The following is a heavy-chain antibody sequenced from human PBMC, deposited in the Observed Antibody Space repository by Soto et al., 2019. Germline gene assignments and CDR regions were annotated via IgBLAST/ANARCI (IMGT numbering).Heavy chain of an antibody. D-gene: IGHD3-22*01. CDR3: ARAKYYYDSSGYYYSPFDY. V-gene: IGHV3-48*03. Sequence: PGGSLRLSCAASGFTFSSYEMNWVRQAPGKGLEWVSYISISGSTIYYADSVKGRFTISRDNAKNSLYLQMNSLRAEDTAVYYCARAKYYYDSSGYYYSPFDYWGQGTLVTVSS. CDR2: ISISGSTI. J-gene: IGHJ4*02. CDR1: GFTFSSYE.